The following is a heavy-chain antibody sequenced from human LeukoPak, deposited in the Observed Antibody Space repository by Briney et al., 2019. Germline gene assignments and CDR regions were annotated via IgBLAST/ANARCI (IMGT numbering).Heavy chain of an antibody. CDR2: YSHSGTT. Sequence: SETPSLTCAVSGGSISSSWWSWVRQPPARELEWIGEYSHSGTTHYNPSLKSRVSISVDKFKNQFSLELSSLTGADTAVYYCTTAFGYSRDWGQGTLVSVPS. D-gene: IGHD6-13*01. V-gene: IGHV4-4*02. CDR3: TTAFGYSRD. CDR1: GGSISSSW. J-gene: IGHJ4*02.